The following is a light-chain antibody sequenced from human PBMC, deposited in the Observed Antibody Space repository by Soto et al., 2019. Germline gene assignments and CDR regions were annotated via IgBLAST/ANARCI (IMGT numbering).Light chain of an antibody. Sequence: DIQMTQSPSTLSASVGDRVTITCRASQSISSWLAWYQQKPGKAPKVLIYKASNLESGVPSRFSGSGSGTEFTLTIRSLQPDDFATYYCQQYNSYPCTFGQGTKLEIK. CDR2: KAS. J-gene: IGKJ2*02. V-gene: IGKV1-5*03. CDR1: QSISSW. CDR3: QQYNSYPCT.